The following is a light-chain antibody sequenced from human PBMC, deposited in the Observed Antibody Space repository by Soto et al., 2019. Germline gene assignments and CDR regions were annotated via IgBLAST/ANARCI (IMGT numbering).Light chain of an antibody. V-gene: IGKV3-20*01. CDR3: QQYGGPPWT. CDR2: GAS. J-gene: IGKJ1*01. CDR1: QSVSSNY. Sequence: EMVLTQSPGTLSLSPGDRATLSCRARQSVSSNYLAWYQHKSGQAPRLLIYGASSRATGIPDRFSGSGSGTDFTLTISRLEPEDFAVYYCQQYGGPPWTFGQGTKVEIK.